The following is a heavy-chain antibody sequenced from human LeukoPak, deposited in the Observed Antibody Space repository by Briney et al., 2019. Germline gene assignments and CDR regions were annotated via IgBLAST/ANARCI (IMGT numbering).Heavy chain of an antibody. CDR2: INPNSGGT. J-gene: IGHJ4*02. CDR3: AVLWFGELTFN. CDR1: GYTFTGYY. D-gene: IGHD3-10*01. Sequence: ASVKVSCKASGYTFTGYYMHWVRQAPGQGFEWMGWINPNSGGTNYAQKFQGRVTITRDTSASTAYMELSSLRSEDTAVYYCAVLWFGELTFNWGQGTLVTVSS. V-gene: IGHV1-2*02.